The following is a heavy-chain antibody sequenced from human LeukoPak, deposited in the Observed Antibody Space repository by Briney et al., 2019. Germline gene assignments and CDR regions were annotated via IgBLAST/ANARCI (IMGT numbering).Heavy chain of an antibody. CDR2: LNNDGSST. V-gene: IGHV3-74*01. CDR3: ARGIAVAGTDFDY. Sequence: GGSLRLSCAASGFTFSSYWMHWVRQAPGKGLVWVSRLNNDGSSTNYADSVKGRFTISRDNAKNTLYLQMNSLRAEDTAVYYCARGIAVAGTDFDYWGQGTLVTVSS. D-gene: IGHD6-19*01. J-gene: IGHJ4*02. CDR1: GFTFSSYW.